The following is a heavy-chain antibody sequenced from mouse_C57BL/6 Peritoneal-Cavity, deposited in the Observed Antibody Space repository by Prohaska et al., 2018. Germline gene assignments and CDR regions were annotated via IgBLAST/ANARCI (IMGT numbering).Heavy chain of an antibody. Sequence: QVQLQQPGTELVKPGASVKLSCKASGTTFTSYWIHWVKQRTGQGLEWIGNIKPSKGGTNYNEKFKSKATLTVDKASGTAYMQLSSLTFEDSAVYYCARWGGAFAYWGQGTLVTVSA. J-gene: IGHJ3*01. CDR1: GTTFTSYW. CDR2: IKPSKGGT. V-gene: IGHV1-53*01. CDR3: ARWGGAFAY.